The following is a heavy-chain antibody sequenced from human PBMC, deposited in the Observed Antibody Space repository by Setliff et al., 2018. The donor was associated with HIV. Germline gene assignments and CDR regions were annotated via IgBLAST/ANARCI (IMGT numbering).Heavy chain of an antibody. D-gene: IGHD3-9*01. CDR3: ARQTWEYYDTLTGYYRSPKNFDS. CDR2: ISSGGEIM. CDR1: GFTFSSYS. V-gene: IGHV3-23*01. J-gene: IGHJ4*02. Sequence: GGSLRLSCAASGFTFSSYSMNWVRQAPGKGLEWVSAISSGGEIMFYADSVKGRFTISRDNSKNTLYLQMISLRADDTAVYYCARQTWEYYDTLTGYYRSPKNFDSWGQGTLVTVSS.